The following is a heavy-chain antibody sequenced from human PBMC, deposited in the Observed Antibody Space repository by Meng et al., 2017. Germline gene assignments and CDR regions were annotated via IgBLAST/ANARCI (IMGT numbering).Heavy chain of an antibody. CDR1: GGSFSGYY. V-gene: IGHV4-34*02. D-gene: IGHD6-19*01. CDR2: INRSGST. Sequence: HGHLQPWGAGLLKPSETLSLTCAVYGGSFSGYYWSWIRQPPGKGLEWIGEINRSGSTNYNPSLKSRVTISVDTSKNQFSLKLNSVTAADTAVYYCAREIAVAAHYYWYFDLWGRGTLVTVSS. J-gene: IGHJ2*01. CDR3: AREIAVAAHYYWYFDL.